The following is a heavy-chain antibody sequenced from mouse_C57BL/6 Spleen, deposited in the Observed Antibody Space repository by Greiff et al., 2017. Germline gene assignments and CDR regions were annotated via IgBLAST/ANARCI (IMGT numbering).Heavy chain of an antibody. D-gene: IGHD4-1*01. CDR2: IDPETGGT. J-gene: IGHJ4*01. V-gene: IGHV1-15*01. CDR1: GYTFTDYE. CDR3: TRDLTGYYAMDY. Sequence: VQLQQSGAELVRPGASVTLSCKASGYTFTDYEMHWVKQTPVHGLEWIGAIDPETGGTAYNQKFKGKAILTADKSSSTAYMELRSLTSEDSAVYYCTRDLTGYYAMDYWGQGTSVTVSS.